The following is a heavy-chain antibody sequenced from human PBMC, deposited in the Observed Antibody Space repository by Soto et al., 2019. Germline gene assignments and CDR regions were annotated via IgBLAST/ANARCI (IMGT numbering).Heavy chain of an antibody. CDR1: GFIFSSSA. J-gene: IGHJ6*03. CDR2: ISNDGSNK. CDR3: AKDRPGTTDHYFFYDMDV. D-gene: IGHD1-1*01. V-gene: IGHV3-30*18. Sequence: QVQLEESGGGVVQPGRSLRLSCAASGFIFSSSAMRWVRQAPGKGLERVAVISNDGSNKYYAGSVKGRFTISRDNSKNALYLQENTLRAADTAVYYCAKDRPGTTDHYFFYDMDVWGKGTTVTVSS.